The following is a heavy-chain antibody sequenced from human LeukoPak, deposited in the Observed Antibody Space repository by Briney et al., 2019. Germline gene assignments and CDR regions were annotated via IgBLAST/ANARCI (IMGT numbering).Heavy chain of an antibody. CDR2: INSDGSST. V-gene: IGHV3-74*01. Sequence: SGGSLRLSCAASGFTFSSYWMHWVRQAPGKGLVWVSRINSDGSSTSYADSVKGRFTISRDNSKNTLYLQMNSLRAEDTAVYYCAKEVAARSLSVWGQGTTVTVSS. J-gene: IGHJ6*02. D-gene: IGHD6-6*01. CDR3: AKEVAARSLSV. CDR1: GFTFSSYW.